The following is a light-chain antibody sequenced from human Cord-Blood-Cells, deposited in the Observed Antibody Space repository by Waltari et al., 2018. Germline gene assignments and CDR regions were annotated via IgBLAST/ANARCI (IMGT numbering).Light chain of an antibody. CDR1: NIGRKS. CDR3: QVWDSSSDHVV. CDR2: YDS. Sequence: SYVLTQPPSVSVAPGKTARITCGGHNIGRKSVHWYKQKPGQAPVLVIYYDSDRPSGIPERFSGSNSGNTATLTISRVEAGDEADYYCQVWDSSSDHVVFGGGTKLTVL. J-gene: IGLJ2*01. V-gene: IGLV3-21*04.